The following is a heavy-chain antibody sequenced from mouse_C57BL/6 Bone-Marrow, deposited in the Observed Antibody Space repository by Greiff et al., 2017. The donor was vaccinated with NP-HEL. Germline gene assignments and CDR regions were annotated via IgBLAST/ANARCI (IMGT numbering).Heavy chain of an antibody. J-gene: IGHJ3*01. CDR2: INPGSGGT. CDR1: GYAFTNYL. D-gene: IGHD2-1*01. Sequence: QVQLQQSGAELVRPGTSVKVSCKASGYAFTNYLIEWVKQRPGQGLEWIGVINPGSGGTNYNEKFKGKATLTADRSSSTAYMQLSSLTSEDSAVDFCAREATMGGGFAYWGQGTLVTVSA. CDR3: AREATMGGGFAY. V-gene: IGHV1-54*01.